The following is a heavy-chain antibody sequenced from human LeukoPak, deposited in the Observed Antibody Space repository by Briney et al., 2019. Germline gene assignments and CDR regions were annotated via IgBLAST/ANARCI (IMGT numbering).Heavy chain of an antibody. D-gene: IGHD6-19*01. Sequence: PGRSLRLSCAASGFTFSSYAMHWVRQAPGKGLEWVAVISYDGSNKYYADSVKGRFTISRDNSKNTLYLQMNSLRAEDTAVYYCAREKEQWLPRGPADYWGQGTLVTVSS. CDR1: GFTFSSYA. J-gene: IGHJ4*02. V-gene: IGHV3-30-3*01. CDR2: ISYDGSNK. CDR3: AREKEQWLPRGPADY.